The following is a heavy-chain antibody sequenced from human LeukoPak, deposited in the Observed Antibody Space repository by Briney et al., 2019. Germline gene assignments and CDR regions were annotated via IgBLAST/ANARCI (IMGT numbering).Heavy chain of an antibody. V-gene: IGHV1-18*01. CDR3: ARDPTLGWYFDY. CDR1: GYTFTSYG. D-gene: IGHD4-23*01. Sequence: ASVKVSCKASGYTFTSYGISWVRQAPGQGLEWMGWISAYNGNTNYSQKFQGRVTITRDASASTAYMELSSLRSEDTAVYYCARDPTLGWYFDYWGQGTLVTVSS. J-gene: IGHJ4*02. CDR2: ISAYNGNT.